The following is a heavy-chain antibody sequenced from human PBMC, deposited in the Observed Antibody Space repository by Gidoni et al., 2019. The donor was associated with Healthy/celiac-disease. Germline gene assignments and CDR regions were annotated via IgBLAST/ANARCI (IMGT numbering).Heavy chain of an antibody. V-gene: IGHV3-9*01. J-gene: IGHJ4*02. D-gene: IGHD3-3*01. Sequence: EVQLVESGGGLVQPGRSLRLSCAASGFTFDVYAMHWVRQAPGKGLEWVSCISWNSGSIGYADSVKGRFTISRDNAKNSLYLQMNSLRAEDTALYYCAKGSTIFGVVINSPFDYWGQGTLVTVSS. CDR3: AKGSTIFGVVINSPFDY. CDR1: GFTFDVYA. CDR2: ISWNSGSI.